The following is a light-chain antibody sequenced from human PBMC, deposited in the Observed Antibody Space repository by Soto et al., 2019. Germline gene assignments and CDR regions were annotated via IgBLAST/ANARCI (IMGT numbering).Light chain of an antibody. J-gene: IGKJ2*01. CDR2: DAS. CDR1: QSVSSY. Sequence: EIVLTQSPATLSLSPGERATLSCRASQSVSSYLAWYQQKPGQAPRLLIYDASNRATGIPVRFSGSGSGTDFTLTISSLEPEDFAVYYCQQRSNWLYTFGQGTKLEIK. V-gene: IGKV3-11*01. CDR3: QQRSNWLYT.